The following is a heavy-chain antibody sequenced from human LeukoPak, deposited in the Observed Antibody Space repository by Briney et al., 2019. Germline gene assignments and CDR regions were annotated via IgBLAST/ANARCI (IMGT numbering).Heavy chain of an antibody. D-gene: IGHD3-10*01. V-gene: IGHV3-21*01. Sequence: GGSLRLSCAASGFTFSSYSMNWVRQAPGKGLEWDSSISSSSSYIYYADSVKGRFTISRDNAKNSLYLQMNSLRAEDTAVYYCARMYGSGSPSFDYWGQGTLVTVSS. CDR3: ARMYGSGSPSFDY. CDR2: ISSSSSYI. J-gene: IGHJ4*02. CDR1: GFTFSSYS.